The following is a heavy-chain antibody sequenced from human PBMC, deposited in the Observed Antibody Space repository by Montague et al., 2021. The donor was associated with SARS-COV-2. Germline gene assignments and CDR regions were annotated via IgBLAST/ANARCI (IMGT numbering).Heavy chain of an antibody. CDR2: VYYSGSS. Sequence: SETLSLTCTVSGDSISTCYWAWIRQPPGKGLEWIGYVYYSGSSSYNSSLKSRVTISVDTSKNQFSLNLRSVTAADTAVYFCARADRRDPDTPPLYAYKGIDLWGQGTTVTVSS. D-gene: IGHD2/OR15-2a*01. J-gene: IGHJ6*02. V-gene: IGHV4-59*01. CDR1: GDSISTCY. CDR3: ARADRRDPDTPPLYAYKGIDL.